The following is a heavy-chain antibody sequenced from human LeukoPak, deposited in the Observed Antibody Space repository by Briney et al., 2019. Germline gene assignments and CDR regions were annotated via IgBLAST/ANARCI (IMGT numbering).Heavy chain of an antibody. D-gene: IGHD1-1*01. CDR1: GFTFSSFE. CDR2: ISSSGRGI. Sequence: GGSLRLSWAASGFTFSSFEMNWVRQAPGKGLEWVSYISSSGRGIYYAASVKDRFTISRDNAKNSLYLQMNSLRAEDTAVYYCARDKAEGQPAFDYWGQGTLVTVSS. V-gene: IGHV3-48*03. J-gene: IGHJ4*02. CDR3: ARDKAEGQPAFDY.